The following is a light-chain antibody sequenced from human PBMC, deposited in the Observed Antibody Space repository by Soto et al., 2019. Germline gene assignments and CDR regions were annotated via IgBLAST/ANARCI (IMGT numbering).Light chain of an antibody. Sequence: ALRMTQSPSSFSASTGDRVTITCRASQGISSYLAWYQQKPGKAPKLLIYAASTLQSGVPSRFSGSGSGTDFTLTISCLQSEDFATYYCQQYYSYPHTFSQGTKVEIK. CDR2: AAS. CDR1: QGISSY. CDR3: QQYYSYPHT. V-gene: IGKV1-8*01. J-gene: IGKJ1*01.